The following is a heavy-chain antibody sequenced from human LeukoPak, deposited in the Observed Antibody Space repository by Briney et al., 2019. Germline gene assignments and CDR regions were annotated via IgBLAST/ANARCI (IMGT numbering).Heavy chain of an antibody. CDR2: IKQDESEK. D-gene: IGHD1-1*01. CDR3: ARDKIEGPTKLDY. V-gene: IGHV3-7*01. Sequence: WGSLRLSCAASGFTFSSYWMSWVRQAPGKGLEWVANIKQDESEKYYVDSVKGRFTISRDNAKNSLYLQMNSLRAEDTAVYYCARDKIEGPTKLDYWGQGILVTVSS. J-gene: IGHJ4*02. CDR1: GFTFSSYW.